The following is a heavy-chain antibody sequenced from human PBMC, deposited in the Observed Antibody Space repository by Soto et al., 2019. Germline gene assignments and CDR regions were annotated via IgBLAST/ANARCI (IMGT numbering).Heavy chain of an antibody. CDR2: ISYDGSNK. J-gene: IGHJ4*02. D-gene: IGHD6-19*01. Sequence: GSLRLSCAASGFTFSSYGMHWVRQAPGKGLEWVAVISYDGSNKYYADSVKGRFTISRDNSKNTLYLQMNSLRAEDTAVYYCAKDESKIAVAGIFDYWGQGTLVTVSS. V-gene: IGHV3-30*18. CDR3: AKDESKIAVAGIFDY. CDR1: GFTFSSYG.